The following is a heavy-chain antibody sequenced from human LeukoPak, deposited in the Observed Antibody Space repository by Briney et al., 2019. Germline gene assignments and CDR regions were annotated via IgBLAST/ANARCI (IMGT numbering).Heavy chain of an antibody. CDR3: ARGVDVTTDAFDI. V-gene: IGHV4-59*01. CDR1: GGSISNYY. J-gene: IGHJ3*02. Sequence: SETLSLTCTVSGGSISNYYWSWIRQPPGKGLEWIGYIYYSGSTNYNPSLKSRVTISVDTSKNQFSLKLSSVTAADTAVYYCARGVDVTTDAFDIWGQGTMVTVSS. CDR2: IYYSGST. D-gene: IGHD4-17*01.